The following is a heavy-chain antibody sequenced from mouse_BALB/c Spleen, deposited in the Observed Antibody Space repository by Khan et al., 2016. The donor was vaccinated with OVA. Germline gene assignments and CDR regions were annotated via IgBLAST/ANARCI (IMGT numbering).Heavy chain of an antibody. CDR1: GYTFTDYN. CDR3: AREWGAWFPY. J-gene: IGHJ3*01. CDR2: IYPGSNNT. V-gene: IGHV1-77*01. Sequence: QVQLKQSGAELARPGASVKLSCKASGYTFTDYNINWVKQRTGQGLEWIGEIYPGSNNTYYNEKFKGKATLTADKSSSTAYMQLSSLTSEDSAGYFGAREWGAWFPYWGQGTLVTVSA.